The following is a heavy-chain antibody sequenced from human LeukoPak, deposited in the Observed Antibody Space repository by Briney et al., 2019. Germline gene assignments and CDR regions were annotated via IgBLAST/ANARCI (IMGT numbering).Heavy chain of an antibody. V-gene: IGHV3-15*01. Sequence: SWIRQAPGKGLEWVGLIKSKTTGGTTDYAAPVKGRFTISRDDSKNTLYLQMNSLETEDTAVYYCTSTLGYWGQGTLVTVSS. D-gene: IGHD3-16*01. CDR2: IKSKTTGGTT. J-gene: IGHJ4*02. CDR3: TSTLGY.